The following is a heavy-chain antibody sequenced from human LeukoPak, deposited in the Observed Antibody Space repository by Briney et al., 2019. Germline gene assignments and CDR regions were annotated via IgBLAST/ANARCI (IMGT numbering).Heavy chain of an antibody. CDR3: AGRGFHYGFRTSLAY. Sequence: PSETLSLTCAVYGASFSGYYWNWIRQPPGKGLEWIGEISHSGSTKYNPSLESRVTMSADTSKNQFSLRLSSVTAADTALYYCAGRGFHYGFRTSLAYWGQGTLVTVSS. V-gene: IGHV4-34*01. J-gene: IGHJ4*02. D-gene: IGHD3/OR15-3a*01. CDR1: GASFSGYY. CDR2: ISHSGST.